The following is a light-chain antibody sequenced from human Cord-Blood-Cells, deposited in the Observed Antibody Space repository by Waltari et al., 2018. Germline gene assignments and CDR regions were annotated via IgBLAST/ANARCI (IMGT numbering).Light chain of an antibody. V-gene: IGLV2-23*01. CDR2: EGS. CDR3: CSYAGSSTLV. Sequence: QSALTQPASVSGSPGPSITISCTGPSSAVGSYNLVSWYPQHPGKAPKLTFYEGSKRPSGVSNRFSGSKSGNTASLTISGLQAEDEADYYCCSYAGSSTLVFGGGTKLTVL. CDR1: SSAVGSYNL. J-gene: IGLJ3*02.